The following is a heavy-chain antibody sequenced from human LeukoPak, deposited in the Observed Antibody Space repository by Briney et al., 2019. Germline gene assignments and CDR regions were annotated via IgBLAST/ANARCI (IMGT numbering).Heavy chain of an antibody. CDR1: GGSFSGYY. CDR3: ARGRRQQLVLREPPDY. D-gene: IGHD6-13*01. CDR2: INHSGST. J-gene: IGHJ4*02. V-gene: IGHV4-34*01. Sequence: SETLSLTCAVYGGSFSGYYWSWIRQPLGKGLEWIGEINHSGSTNYNPSLKSRVTISVDTSKNQFSLKLSSVTAADTAVYYCARGRRQQLVLREPPDYWGQGTLVTVSS.